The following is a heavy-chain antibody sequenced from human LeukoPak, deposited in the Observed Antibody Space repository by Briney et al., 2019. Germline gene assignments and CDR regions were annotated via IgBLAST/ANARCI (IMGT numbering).Heavy chain of an antibody. V-gene: IGHV3-64D*06. CDR1: GFTFSTYV. CDR3: VRGTGY. CDR2: ISSNGDHT. Sequence: PGGSLRLSCSVSGFTFSTYVMHWVRQAPGKGLEYVSAISSNGDHTYYADSVKGRFTISRDNSKNTLYLQMSSLRADDTAVYYCVRGTGYWGQGTLVTVSS. J-gene: IGHJ4*02.